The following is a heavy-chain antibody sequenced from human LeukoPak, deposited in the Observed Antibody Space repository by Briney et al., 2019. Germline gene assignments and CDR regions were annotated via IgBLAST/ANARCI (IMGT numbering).Heavy chain of an antibody. Sequence: SETLSLTCAVYGGSFSSYYWSWIRQPPGKGLEWIGEINHTGSTKYNPSLKSRVSISVDTSKNQFSLRLTSVTAADTAVYYCARVAVAGIDYWGQGTLVTVSS. V-gene: IGHV4-34*01. J-gene: IGHJ4*02. D-gene: IGHD6-19*01. CDR2: INHTGST. CDR3: ARVAVAGIDY. CDR1: GGSFSSYY.